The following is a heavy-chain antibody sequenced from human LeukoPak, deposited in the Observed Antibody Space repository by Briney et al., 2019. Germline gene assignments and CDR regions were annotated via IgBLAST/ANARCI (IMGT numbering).Heavy chain of an antibody. CDR3: ARESEYGDYLDY. V-gene: IGHV3-30-3*01. CDR2: ISYDGSNK. D-gene: IGHD4-17*01. J-gene: IGHJ4*02. Sequence: PGGSLRLSCAASGFTFSSYAMHWVRQAPGKGLEWVAVISYDGSNKYYADSVKGRFTISRDNSKNTLYLQMNSLRAEDTAVYYCARESEYGDYLDYWGQGTLVTVSS. CDR1: GFTFSSYA.